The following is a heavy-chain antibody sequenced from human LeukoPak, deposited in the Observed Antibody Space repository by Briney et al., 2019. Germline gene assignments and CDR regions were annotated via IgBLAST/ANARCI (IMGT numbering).Heavy chain of an antibody. D-gene: IGHD3-16*02. J-gene: IGHJ4*02. V-gene: IGHV4-39*07. CDR3: ARDFGDYVWGSYRSL. Sequence: SETLSLTCTVSGGSISSSSYYWGWIRQPPGKGLEWIGSIYYSGGTYYNPSLKSRVTISVDTSKNQFSLKLSSVTAADTAVYYCARDFGDYVWGSYRSLWGQGTLVTVSS. CDR1: GGSISSSSYY. CDR2: IYYSGGT.